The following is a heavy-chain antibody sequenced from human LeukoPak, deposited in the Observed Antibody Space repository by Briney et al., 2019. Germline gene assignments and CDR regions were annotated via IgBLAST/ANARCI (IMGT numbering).Heavy chain of an antibody. V-gene: IGHV1-46*01. CDR1: GYTFSSYY. CDR3: ARDRGCSGGSRYGMDV. Sequence: ASVKVSCKASGYTFSSYYIHWVRQAPGQGLEWMGIINPSGGSTSYAQKFQGRVTMTRDTSTSTVYMELSSLRSEDTAVYYCARDRGCSGGSRYGMDVWGQGTTVTVSS. D-gene: IGHD2-15*01. CDR2: INPSGGST. J-gene: IGHJ6*02.